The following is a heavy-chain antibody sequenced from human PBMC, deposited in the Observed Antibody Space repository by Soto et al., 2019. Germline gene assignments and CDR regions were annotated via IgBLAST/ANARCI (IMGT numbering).Heavy chain of an antibody. CDR3: AAEAHYDFWSGYWPDAFDI. CDR1: GFTFTSSA. V-gene: IGHV1-58*02. D-gene: IGHD3-3*01. J-gene: IGHJ3*02. CDR2: IVVGSGNT. Sequence: ASVKVSCKASGFTFTSSAMQWVRQARGQSLERIGWIVVGSGNTNYAQKLQERVTITRDMSTSTAYMELSGLRSEDTAVYYCAAEAHYDFWSGYWPDAFDIWGQGTMVTVSS.